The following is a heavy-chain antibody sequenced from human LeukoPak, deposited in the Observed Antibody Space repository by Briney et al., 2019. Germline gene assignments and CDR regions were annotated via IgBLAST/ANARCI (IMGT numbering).Heavy chain of an antibody. J-gene: IGHJ4*02. CDR2: IYYSGST. Sequence: SETLSLTCTVSGGSISSSSYYWGWIRQPPGKGLEWIGSIYYSGSTYYNPSLKSRVTISVDTSKNQFSLKLSSVTAADTAVYYCARGGYSGYAGRRGSFNYWGQGTLVTVSS. V-gene: IGHV4-39*07. D-gene: IGHD5-12*01. CDR3: ARGGYSGYAGRRGSFNY. CDR1: GGSISSSSYY.